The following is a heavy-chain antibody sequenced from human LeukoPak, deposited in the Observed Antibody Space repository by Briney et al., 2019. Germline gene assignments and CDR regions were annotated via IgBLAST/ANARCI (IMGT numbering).Heavy chain of an antibody. V-gene: IGHV4-38-2*02. J-gene: IGHJ6*03. Sequence: SETLSLTCTVSGYSISSGYYWGWIRQPPGKGLEWIGSIYHSGSTYYNPSLKSRVTISVDTSKNQFSLKLSSVTAADTAVYYCARRAYDSSGYYRVIYYYYYMDVWGKGTTVTISS. CDR2: IYHSGST. CDR3: ARRAYDSSGYYRVIYYYYYMDV. D-gene: IGHD3-22*01. CDR1: GYSISSGYY.